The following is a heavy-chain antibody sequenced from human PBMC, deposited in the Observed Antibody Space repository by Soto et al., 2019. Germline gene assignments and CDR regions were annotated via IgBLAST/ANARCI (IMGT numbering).Heavy chain of an antibody. V-gene: IGHV3-21*01. J-gene: IGHJ4*02. CDR2: ISSSSSYI. Sequence: EVQLVESGGGLVKPGGSLRLSCAASGFTFSSYSMNWVRQAPGKGLEWVSSISSSSSYIYYADSVKGRFTISRDNAKNSLYLQMNSLRAEDTAAYYCARDLTKYGDYRGGPFDYWGQGTLVTVSS. CDR3: ARDLTKYGDYRGGPFDY. CDR1: GFTFSSYS. D-gene: IGHD4-17*01.